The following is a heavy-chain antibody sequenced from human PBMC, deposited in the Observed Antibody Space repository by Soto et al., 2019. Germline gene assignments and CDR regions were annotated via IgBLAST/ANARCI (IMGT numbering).Heavy chain of an antibody. J-gene: IGHJ4*02. Sequence: QILLVESGGGEVQPGTSLRLSCAASGFTFSFYGMHWIRQSPGKGLEWVVGVSFDGDTQYYGDSVKGRFTISRDNSKNALFLQMTSLTPEDSAVYYCVKPIFSGNCTTDYWGRGTLVSVSS. D-gene: IGHD2-15*01. CDR1: GFTFSFYG. CDR3: VKPIFSGNCTTDY. V-gene: IGHV3-30*18. CDR2: VSFDGDTQ.